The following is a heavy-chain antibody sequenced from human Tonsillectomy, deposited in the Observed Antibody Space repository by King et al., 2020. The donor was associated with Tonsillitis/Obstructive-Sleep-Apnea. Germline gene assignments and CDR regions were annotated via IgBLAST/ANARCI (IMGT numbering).Heavy chain of an antibody. J-gene: IGHJ1*01. CDR1: GGSVSSRSHY. V-gene: IGHV4-61*01. CDR2: IFYSGDS. CDR3: ARGLQY. Sequence: QLQESGPGLVKPSETLSLTCTVSGGSVSSRSHYWSWIRQSPGKGPEWIGYIFYSGDSDTNPSLKSRVTMSVDTSKNQFSLKVSSATAADTAVYYCARGLQYWGQGILVIVSS.